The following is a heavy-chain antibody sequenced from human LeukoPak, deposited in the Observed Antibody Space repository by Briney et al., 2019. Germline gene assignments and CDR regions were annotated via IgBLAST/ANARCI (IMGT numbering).Heavy chain of an antibody. CDR2: ISTNGGTT. CDR1: GFTFNTYW. J-gene: IGHJ4*02. D-gene: IGHD5-18*01. Sequence: GGSLRLSCAASGFTFNTYWMHWARQAPGKGLVWVSHISTNGGTTTYADSVKGRFTISRDNAKNTVYLQMNSLRAEDTAVYYCARDVGYGLNYWGQGTLVTVSS. V-gene: IGHV3-74*01. CDR3: ARDVGYGLNY.